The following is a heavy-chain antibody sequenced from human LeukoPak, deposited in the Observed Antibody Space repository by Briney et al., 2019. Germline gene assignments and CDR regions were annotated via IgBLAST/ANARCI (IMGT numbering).Heavy chain of an antibody. V-gene: IGHV4-34*01. Sequence: PSETLSLTCGVYGGSFSGYLWTWIRQSPGQGLEWIGEISSGGNSNENPSLKSRVSISVDTSKSQFSLKLSSVTAADTAVYYCARGNEWLRSVDYWGQGTLVTVSS. CDR1: GGSFSGYL. CDR3: ARGNEWLRSVDY. J-gene: IGHJ4*02. D-gene: IGHD5-12*01. CDR2: ISSGGNS.